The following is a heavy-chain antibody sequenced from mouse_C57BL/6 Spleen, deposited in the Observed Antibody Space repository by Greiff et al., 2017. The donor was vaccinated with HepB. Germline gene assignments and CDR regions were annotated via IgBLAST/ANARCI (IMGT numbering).Heavy chain of an antibody. D-gene: IGHD1-1*02. CDR1: GYTFTSYW. CDR3: ARSIAYGRGYY. CDR2: IYPGSGST. J-gene: IGHJ2*01. Sequence: QVHVKQSGAELVKPGASVKMSCKASGYTFTSYWITWVKQRPGQGLEWIGDIYPGSGSTNYNEKFKSKATLTVDTSSSTAYMQLSSLTSEDSAVYYCARSIAYGRGYYWGQGTTLTVSS. V-gene: IGHV1-55*01.